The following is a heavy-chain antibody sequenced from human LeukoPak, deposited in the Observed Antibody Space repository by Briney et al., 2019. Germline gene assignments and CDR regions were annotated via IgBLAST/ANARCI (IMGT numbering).Heavy chain of an antibody. CDR1: GFTFSSYG. D-gene: IGHD6-19*01. CDR3: ARTSSGFWAPFDS. CDR2: ISSSSSTI. J-gene: IGHJ4*02. V-gene: IGHV3-48*04. Sequence: GGSLRLSCAASGFTFSSYGMNWVRQAPGKGLEWVSYISSSSSTIYYADSMKGRFTISRDNAKNSLYLQIHSLRPEDTAVYYCARTSSGFWAPFDSWGQGTLVTVSS.